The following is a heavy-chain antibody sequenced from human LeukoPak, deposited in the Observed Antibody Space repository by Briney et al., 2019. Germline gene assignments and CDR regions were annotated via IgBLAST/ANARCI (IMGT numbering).Heavy chain of an antibody. CDR3: ARVEEWELYYFDY. V-gene: IGHV1-2*02. CDR2: INPNSGGT. J-gene: IGHJ4*02. CDR1: GYTFTGYY. Sequence: ASVKVSCKASGYTFTGYYMHWVRQAPGQGLEWMGWINPNSGGTNYAQKFQGRVTMTRDTSISTAYMELSRLRSDDTAVYYCARVEEWELYYFDYWGQGTLVTVSS. D-gene: IGHD1-26*01.